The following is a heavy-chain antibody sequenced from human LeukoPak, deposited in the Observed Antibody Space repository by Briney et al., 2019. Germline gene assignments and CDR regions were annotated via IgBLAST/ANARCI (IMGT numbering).Heavy chain of an antibody. CDR3: ARRTPYCSSTSCYFDY. J-gene: IGHJ4*02. CDR1: GFTVSSNY. V-gene: IGHV3-53*01. CDR2: IYSGGST. D-gene: IGHD2-2*01. Sequence: GGSLRLSCAASGFTVSSNYMTWVRQDPGKALEWVSVIYSGGSTYYVDSVKGRFTISRDNSKNTLYLQMNSLRAEDTAVYYCARRTPYCSSTSCYFDYWGQGTLVTVSS.